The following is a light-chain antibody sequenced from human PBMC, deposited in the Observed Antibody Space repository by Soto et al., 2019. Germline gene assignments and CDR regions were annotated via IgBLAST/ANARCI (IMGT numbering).Light chain of an antibody. CDR1: SSEINGYNF. CDR2: DVR. Sequence: QSALTQPASVSGSPGQSITISCTGTSSEINGYNFVSWYQQHPGKAPKLMIYDVRNRPSGVSNRLSGSKSVNTASLTISGLQAEDEADYYCSSYTSISTYVFGTGTKVTVL. CDR3: SSYTSISTYV. J-gene: IGLJ1*01. V-gene: IGLV2-14*01.